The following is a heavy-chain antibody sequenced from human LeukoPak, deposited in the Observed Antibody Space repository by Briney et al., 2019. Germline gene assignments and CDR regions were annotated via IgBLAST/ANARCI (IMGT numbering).Heavy chain of an antibody. CDR1: GFTFSSYG. D-gene: IGHD5-18*01. CDR2: IKQDGSEK. J-gene: IGHJ4*02. V-gene: IGHV3-7*01. Sequence: PGGSLRLSCAASGFTFSSYGMHWVRQAPGKGLEWVANIKQDGSEKYYVDSVKGRFTISRDNAKNSLFLQMNSLRAEDTAVYYCARDSKWIQPSLDYWGQGTLVTVSS. CDR3: ARDSKWIQPSLDY.